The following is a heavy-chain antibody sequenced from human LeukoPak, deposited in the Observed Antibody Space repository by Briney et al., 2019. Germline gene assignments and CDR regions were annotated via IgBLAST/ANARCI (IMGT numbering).Heavy chain of an antibody. CDR2: INPNSGGT. CDR1: GYIFTGYY. CDR3: AAPLGATEAFDY. V-gene: IGHV1-2*02. D-gene: IGHD1-26*01. Sequence: ASVKVSCKASGYIFTGYYMHWVRQAPGQGLEWMGWINPNSGGTNYAQKFQGRVTMIRDTSIRTAYMELSRLRSDDTAVYYCAAPLGATEAFDYWGQGTLVTVSS. J-gene: IGHJ4*02.